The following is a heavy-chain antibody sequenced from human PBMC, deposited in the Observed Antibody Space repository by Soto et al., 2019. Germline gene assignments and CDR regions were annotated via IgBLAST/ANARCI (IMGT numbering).Heavy chain of an antibody. D-gene: IGHD6-19*01. V-gene: IGHV4-59*01. J-gene: IGHJ4*02. CDR3: AREGYSSGRTIDY. CDR1: GGSISSYY. Sequence: SETLSLTCTVSGGSISSYYWSWIRQPPGKGLEWIGYIYYSGSTNYNPSLKSRVTISVDTSKNQFSLKLSSVTAADTAVYYCAREGYSSGRTIDYWGQGTLVTVSS. CDR2: IYYSGST.